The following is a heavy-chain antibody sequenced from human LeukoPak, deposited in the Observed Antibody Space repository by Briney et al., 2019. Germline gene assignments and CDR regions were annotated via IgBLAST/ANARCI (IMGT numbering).Heavy chain of an antibody. V-gene: IGHV3-53*01. CDR3: ARVDYYDSSGYSPDSSYYFDY. Sequence: GGSLRLSCAASGFTVSSNYMSWVRQAPGRGLEWVSVIYSGDSTYYADSVKGRFTISRDNSKNTLYLQMNSLRAEDTAVYYCARVDYYDSSGYSPDSSYYFDYWGQGTLVTVSS. D-gene: IGHD3-22*01. J-gene: IGHJ4*02. CDR2: IYSGDST. CDR1: GFTVSSNY.